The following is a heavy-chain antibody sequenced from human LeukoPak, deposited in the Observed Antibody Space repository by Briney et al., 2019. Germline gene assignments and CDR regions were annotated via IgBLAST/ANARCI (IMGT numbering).Heavy chain of an antibody. CDR1: GGSMSDYY. CDR3: ARRVAYSSGWYVDS. Sequence: PSETLSLTCTVSGGSMSDYYWSWIRHPPGKGQEWIGHIYYGGSTNYNPSLMSRFTISVDTSKKQFSLSLNSVTAADTAVYYCARRVAYSSGWYVDSWGQGILVTVSS. D-gene: IGHD6-19*01. CDR2: IYYGGST. V-gene: IGHV4-59*08. J-gene: IGHJ4*02.